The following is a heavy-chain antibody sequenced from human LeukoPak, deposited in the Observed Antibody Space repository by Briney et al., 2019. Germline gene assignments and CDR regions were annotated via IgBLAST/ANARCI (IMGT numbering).Heavy chain of an antibody. J-gene: IGHJ4*02. V-gene: IGHV1-2*02. CDR1: GYTFTGYY. Sequence: ASVKVSCKASGYTFTGYYMHWVRQAPGQGLEWMGWINPNSGGTNYAQKFQGRVTMTRDTSISTAYMELSRLRSDDTAVYYCARDSNYDFWSGQSEIDYWGQGTLVTVSS. CDR2: INPNSGGT. CDR3: ARDSNYDFWSGQSEIDY. D-gene: IGHD3-3*01.